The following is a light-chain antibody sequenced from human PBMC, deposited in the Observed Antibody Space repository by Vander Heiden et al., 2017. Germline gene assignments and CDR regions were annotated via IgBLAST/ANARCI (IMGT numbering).Light chain of an antibody. CDR3: SAWDDSLSGQV. CDR1: RSNIGNNN. Sequence: QSVLTQPPSVSATPGQRVTISCSGSRSNIGNNNVYWYHQAPGRAPTLLHYRNNQRPSGVPDRFSGSKSGTSASLGISGLRSGDEADYYCSAWDDSLSGQVFGTGTKLTVL. J-gene: IGLJ1*01. V-gene: IGLV1-47*01. CDR2: RNN.